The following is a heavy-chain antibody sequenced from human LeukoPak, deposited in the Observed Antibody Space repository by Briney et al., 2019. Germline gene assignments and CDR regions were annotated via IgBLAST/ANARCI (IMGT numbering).Heavy chain of an antibody. CDR1: GYTFSNYG. Sequence: ASVKVSCKASGYTFSNYGITWVRQAPGQGLEWMGWISAYSGNTNYAQKFQGRVTMSTDTSTSTAYMEVRSLRSEDTAVYYCARGESSSDVDYWGQGTLVTVSS. J-gene: IGHJ4*02. V-gene: IGHV1-18*01. CDR2: ISAYSGNT. CDR3: ARGESSSDVDY.